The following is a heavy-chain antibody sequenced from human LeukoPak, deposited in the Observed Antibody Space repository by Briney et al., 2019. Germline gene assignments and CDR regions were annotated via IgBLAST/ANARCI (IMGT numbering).Heavy chain of an antibody. CDR3: AKGYCSSTSCKESFFDY. CDR1: GFSLSNYG. D-gene: IGHD2-2*01. CDR2: ISGSGGST. Sequence: PGGSLRLSCAASGFSLSNYGMNWVRQAPGKGLEWVSAISGSGGSTYYFVKGRFTISRDNSKNTLYLQMNSLRAEDTAVYYCAKGYCSSTSCKESFFDYWGQGTLVTVSS. V-gene: IGHV3-23*01. J-gene: IGHJ4*02.